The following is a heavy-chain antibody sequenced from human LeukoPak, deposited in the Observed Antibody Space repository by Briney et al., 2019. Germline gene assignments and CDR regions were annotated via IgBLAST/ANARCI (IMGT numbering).Heavy chain of an antibody. CDR2: IHHSGST. J-gene: IGHJ6*02. CDR1: GDSISSSNW. CDR3: ARVPVYYGMDV. V-gene: IGHV4-4*02. Sequence: SGTLSLTCGVSGDSISSSNWWSWVRQSPGKGLEWIAEIHHSGSTNCNPSLKSRATISVDKSKNQFSLQLSSVTAADTAVYYCARVPVYYGMDVWGQGTTVTVSS.